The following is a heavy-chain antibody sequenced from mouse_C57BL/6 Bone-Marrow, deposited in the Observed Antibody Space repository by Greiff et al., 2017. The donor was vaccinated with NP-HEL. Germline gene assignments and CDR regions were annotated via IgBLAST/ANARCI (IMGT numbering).Heavy chain of an antibody. CDR1: GFTFSDYG. CDR2: ISNLAYSI. J-gene: IGHJ4*01. D-gene: IGHD1-1*01. CDR3: ARHHYYGSSWAMDY. Sequence: EVHLVESGGGLVQPGGSLKLSCAASGFTFSDYGMAWVRQAPRKGPEWVAFISNLAYSIYYADTVTGRFTISRENAKNTLYLEMSSLRSEDTAMYYCARHHYYGSSWAMDYWGQGTSVTVSS. V-gene: IGHV5-15*01.